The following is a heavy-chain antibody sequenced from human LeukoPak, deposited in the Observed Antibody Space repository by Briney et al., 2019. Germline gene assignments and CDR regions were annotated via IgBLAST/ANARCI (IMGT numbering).Heavy chain of an antibody. CDR3: ARDYYDSSGFDY. D-gene: IGHD3-22*01. CDR1: GGTFSSYA. V-gene: IGHV1-69*01. J-gene: IGHJ4*02. CDR2: IIPIFGTA. Sequence: SVKVSCKASGGTFSSYAISWVRQAPGQGLEWMGGIIPIFGTANYAQKFQGRVTITADESTSTAYMELSSLRSEDTAVYYCARDYYDSSGFDYWGQGTLVTVSS.